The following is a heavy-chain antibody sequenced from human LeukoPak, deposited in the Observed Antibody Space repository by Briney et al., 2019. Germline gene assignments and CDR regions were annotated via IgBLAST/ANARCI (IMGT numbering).Heavy chain of an antibody. CDR1: GGSISSHY. Sequence: SETLSLTCTVSGGSISSHYWSWIRQPPGKGLGWIGYIYYSGSTNYNPSLKSRVTMSLDTSKNHFSLNLTSVTAADTAVYYCAREPTSGREPTSGRPLDYWGQGTLVTVSS. CDR3: AREPTSGREPTSGRPLDY. V-gene: IGHV4-59*11. CDR2: IYYSGST. D-gene: IGHD5-12*01. J-gene: IGHJ4*02.